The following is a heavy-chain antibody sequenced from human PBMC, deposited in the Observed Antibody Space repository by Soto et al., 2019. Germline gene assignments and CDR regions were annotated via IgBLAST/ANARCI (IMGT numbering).Heavy chain of an antibody. CDR2: IYYSGIN. CDR3: ARHQDSYYKDHFDY. Sequence: PSETLSLTCTVSGGSVSSSGYYWGWIRQPPGKGLEWIGSIYYSGINYSNPSLKSRVTISVDTSKNQFSLRLRSVTAADTAMYYCARHQDSYYKDHFDYWGQGALVTVSS. V-gene: IGHV4-39*01. J-gene: IGHJ4*02. D-gene: IGHD3-10*01. CDR1: GGSVSSSGYY.